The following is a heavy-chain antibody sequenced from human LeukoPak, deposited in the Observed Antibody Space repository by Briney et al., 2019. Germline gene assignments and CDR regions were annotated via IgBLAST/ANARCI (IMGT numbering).Heavy chain of an antibody. V-gene: IGHV1-46*01. J-gene: IGHJ3*02. CDR1: GYSFADYY. Sequence: ASVKVSCKASGYSFADYYMHWVRQAPGQGPEWMGVISPSGGSTTYAQKFQGRVTLTRDMSTSTDYLELSSLRSEDTAVYYCARQAGYYYDSPDAFDIWGQGTMVTVSS. D-gene: IGHD3-22*01. CDR2: ISPSGGST. CDR3: ARQAGYYYDSPDAFDI.